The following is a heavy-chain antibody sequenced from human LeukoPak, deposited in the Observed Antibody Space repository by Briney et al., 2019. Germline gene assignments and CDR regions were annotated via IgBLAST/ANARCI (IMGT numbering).Heavy chain of an antibody. D-gene: IGHD3-9*01. CDR2: IYPGDSDT. V-gene: IGHV5-51*01. Sequence: GESLKISSKGSGYSFTSYWIGWVRLMPGKGLEWMGIIYPGDSDTRYSPSFQGQVTISADKSISTAYLQWSSLKASDTAMYYCARAFYQGILTGYPTGFDYWGQGTLVTVSS. CDR1: GYSFTSYW. J-gene: IGHJ4*02. CDR3: ARAFYQGILTGYPTGFDY.